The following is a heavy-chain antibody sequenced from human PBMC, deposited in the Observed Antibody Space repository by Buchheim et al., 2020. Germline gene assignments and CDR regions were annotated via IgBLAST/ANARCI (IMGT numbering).Heavy chain of an antibody. CDR2: IKQDGSEK. V-gene: IGHV3-7*01. D-gene: IGHD3-3*01. CDR1: GFTFSSYW. Sequence: EVQLVESGGGLVQPGGSLRLSCAASGFTFSSYWMSWVRQAPGKGLEWVANIKQDGSEKYYVDSVKGRFTISRDNAKNSLYLQMNSLRAEETAVYYCAREYYDFWSGYFYGMDVWGQGTT. J-gene: IGHJ6*02. CDR3: AREYYDFWSGYFYGMDV.